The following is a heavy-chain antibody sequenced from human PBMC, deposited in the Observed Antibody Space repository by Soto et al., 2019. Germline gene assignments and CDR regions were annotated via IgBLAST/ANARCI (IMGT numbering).Heavy chain of an antibody. CDR2: ISSNGGSI. Sequence: EVQLVEAGGGLVQPGGSLRLSCSASGFTFSSYALHCVRQAPGQGLEYVSGISSNGGSIFYADSVKGRFTISRDNSKNILYLQLTGLTVDDTAVYSCVKDRFGGTSGYFDSWGQGTLVTVSS. D-gene: IGHD2-15*01. CDR3: VKDRFGGTSGYFDS. CDR1: GFTFSSYA. J-gene: IGHJ4*02. V-gene: IGHV3-64D*06.